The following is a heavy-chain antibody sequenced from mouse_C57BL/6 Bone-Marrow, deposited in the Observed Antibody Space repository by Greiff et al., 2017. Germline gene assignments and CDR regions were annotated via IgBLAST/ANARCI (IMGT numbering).Heavy chain of an antibody. V-gene: IGHV1-76*01. J-gene: IGHJ3*01. CDR1: GYTFTDYY. CDR2: IYPGSGNT. Sequence: QVQLQQSGAELVRPGASVKLSCKASGYTFTDYYINWVKQRPGQGLGWIARIYPGSGNTYYNEKFKGKATLTAEKSSSTAYMQLSSLTSEDSAVYFCARWDYGSSFAYWGQGTLVTVSA. CDR3: ARWDYGSSFAY. D-gene: IGHD1-1*01.